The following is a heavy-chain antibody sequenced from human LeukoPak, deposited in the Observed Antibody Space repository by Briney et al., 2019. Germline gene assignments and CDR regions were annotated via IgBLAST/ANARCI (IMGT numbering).Heavy chain of an antibody. CDR3: TRLPQGGSTYGPLDV. J-gene: IGHJ6*02. Sequence: KPSETLSLTCTVSGVSIRSTSFYWGWIRQPPEKGLEWIGSINYGGTTYYKPSLKSRVTISVDTSKNQFSLKLSSVTAADTAVYYCTRLPQGGSTYGPLDVWGQGTTVTVSS. CDR1: GVSIRSTSFY. CDR2: INYGGTT. V-gene: IGHV4-39*01. D-gene: IGHD2-8*01.